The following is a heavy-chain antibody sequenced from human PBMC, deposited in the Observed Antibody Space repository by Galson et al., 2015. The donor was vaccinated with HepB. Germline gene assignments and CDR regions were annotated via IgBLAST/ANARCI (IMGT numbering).Heavy chain of an antibody. CDR3: ARDGAGETYYYDSSGYSDY. CDR1: GYTFTSYG. D-gene: IGHD3-22*01. CDR2: ISAFNGNT. V-gene: IGHV1-18*01. J-gene: IGHJ4*02. Sequence: SVKVSCKASGYTFTSYGISWVRQAPGQGLEWMGWISAFNGNTNYAQKLQGRVTMTTDTSTSTAYMELRSLRSDDTAVYYCARDGAGETYYYDSSGYSDYWGQGTLVTVSS.